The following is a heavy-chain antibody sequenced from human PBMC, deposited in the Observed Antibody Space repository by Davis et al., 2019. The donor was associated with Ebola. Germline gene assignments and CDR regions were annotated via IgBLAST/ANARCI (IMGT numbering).Heavy chain of an antibody. V-gene: IGHV3-9*01. CDR1: GFTFDDYA. Sequence: GGSLRLSCAASGFTFDDYAMHWVRQAPGKGLAWVSGISWNSGSIGYADSVKGRFTISRDNAKNSLYLQMNSLRAEDTALYYCAKDSSGWSFNWFDPWGQGTLVTVSS. CDR3: AKDSSGWSFNWFDP. CDR2: ISWNSGSI. J-gene: IGHJ5*02. D-gene: IGHD6-19*01.